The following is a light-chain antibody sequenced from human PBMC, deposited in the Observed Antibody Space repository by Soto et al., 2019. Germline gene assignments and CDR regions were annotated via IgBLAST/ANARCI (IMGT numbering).Light chain of an antibody. CDR3: CSYAGDSTWV. CDR1: SSDVGNYVL. V-gene: IGLV2-23*02. J-gene: IGLJ3*02. Sequence: QSALTQPASVSGSPGQSITISCTGTSSDVGNYVLVSWYQQHPGKAPKLMIYEVTQRPSGVSNRFSGSKSGNTASLTISGLQAEDEADYYCCSYAGDSTWVFGGGTQLTVL. CDR2: EVT.